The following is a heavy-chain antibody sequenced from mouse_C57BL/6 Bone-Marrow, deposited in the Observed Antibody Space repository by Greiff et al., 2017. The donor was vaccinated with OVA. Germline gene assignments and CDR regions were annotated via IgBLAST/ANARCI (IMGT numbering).Heavy chain of an antibody. CDR2: SRNKANDYTT. CDR1: GFTFSDFY. Sequence: EVQGVESGGGLVQSGRSLRLSCATSGFTFSDFYMEWVRQAPGKGLEWIAASRNKANDYTTEYSASVKGRFIVSRDTSQSILYLQMNALRAEDTAIYYCARDASDGYYLRGMDYWGQGTSVTVSS. CDR3: ARDASDGYYLRGMDY. D-gene: IGHD2-3*01. J-gene: IGHJ4*01. V-gene: IGHV7-1*01.